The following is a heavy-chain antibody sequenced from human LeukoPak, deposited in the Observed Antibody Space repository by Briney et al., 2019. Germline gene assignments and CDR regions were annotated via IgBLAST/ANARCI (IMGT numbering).Heavy chain of an antibody. V-gene: IGHV3-48*01. Sequence: GGSLRLSCAASGFTFSSYSMNWVRQAPGKGLEWVSYISSSSSTIYYADSVKGRFTISRDNAKNSLYLQMNSLRAEDTAVYYCARDPTMIVSLVDYWGQGTLVTVSS. CDR2: ISSSSSTI. J-gene: IGHJ4*02. CDR1: GFTFSSYS. D-gene: IGHD3-22*01. CDR3: ARDPTMIVSLVDY.